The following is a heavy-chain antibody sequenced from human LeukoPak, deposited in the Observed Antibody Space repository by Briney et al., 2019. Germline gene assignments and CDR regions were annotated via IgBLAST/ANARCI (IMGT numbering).Heavy chain of an antibody. J-gene: IGHJ4*02. CDR3: ASLHTVGIGFDW. D-gene: IGHD4-23*01. V-gene: IGHV3-11*01. Sequence: GGSLRLSCAASRFTFSDYYMSWIRQAPGKGLEWISYISSNGRTIEYADSVKGRFTISRDNDKSTMYLQMNSLRVEDTAVYYCASLHTVGIGFDWWGQGTLVSVSS. CDR1: RFTFSDYY. CDR2: ISSNGRTI.